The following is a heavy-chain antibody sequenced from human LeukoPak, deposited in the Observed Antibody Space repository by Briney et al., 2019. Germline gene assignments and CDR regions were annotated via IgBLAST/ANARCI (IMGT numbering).Heavy chain of an antibody. CDR1: GFTFSNYN. CDR2: ISSSSSYI. D-gene: IGHD6-13*01. CDR3: ATSNSWYYFDY. Sequence: KSGGSLRLSCSASGFTFSNYNMNWVRQAPGKGLEWVSSISSSSSYIYYADSVKKGRFTISRDNAKNSLYLQMNSLRAEDTAVYYCATSNSWYYFDYWGQGTLVTVSS. V-gene: IGHV3-21*01. J-gene: IGHJ4*02.